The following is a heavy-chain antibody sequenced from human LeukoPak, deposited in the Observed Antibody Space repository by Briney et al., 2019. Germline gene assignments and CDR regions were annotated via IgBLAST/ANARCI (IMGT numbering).Heavy chain of an antibody. CDR2: IYSSGSTT. CDR1: GFTFRSYE. D-gene: IGHD4-17*01. J-gene: IGHJ5*02. V-gene: IGHV3-48*03. Sequence: GGSLRLSCVASGFTFRSYEMNWVRQAPGKGLEWIAYIYSSGSTTYYADSVKGRFTVSRDNAKNSLYLQMNSLRVKDTAVYYCVRGGYGDYGRGSWGQGTLLTVSS. CDR3: VRGGYGDYGRGS.